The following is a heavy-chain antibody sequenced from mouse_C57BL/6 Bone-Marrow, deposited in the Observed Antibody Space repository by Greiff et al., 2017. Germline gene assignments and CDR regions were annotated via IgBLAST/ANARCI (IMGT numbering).Heavy chain of an antibody. J-gene: IGHJ2*01. CDR2: IYPGSGST. D-gene: IGHD2-4*01. Sequence: QVQLKQPGAELVKPGASVKMSCKASGYTFTSYWITWVKQRPGQGLEWIGDIYPGSGSTNYNEKFKSKATMTVDTASSTAYMQLSSLTSEDSAVYYCARDDYDVYFDYWGQGTTLTVSS. CDR1: GYTFTSYW. CDR3: ARDDYDVYFDY. V-gene: IGHV1-55*01.